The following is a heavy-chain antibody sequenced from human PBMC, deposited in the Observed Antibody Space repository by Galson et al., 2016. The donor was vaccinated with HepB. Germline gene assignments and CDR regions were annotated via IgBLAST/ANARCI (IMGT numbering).Heavy chain of an antibody. CDR1: GFTFSTYA. V-gene: IGHV3-23*01. CDR3: AKDRELVVVTAIPKSPLDY. J-gene: IGHJ4*02. Sequence: SPRLSCAASGFTFSTYAMTWVRQAPGQGLEWVSAISASGRSTFYAESVKGRFTISRDNSMSTLYLQMNSLRADDTAIYYCAKDRELVVVTAIPKSPLDYWGQGTLVTVSS. D-gene: IGHD2-21*02. CDR2: ISASGRST.